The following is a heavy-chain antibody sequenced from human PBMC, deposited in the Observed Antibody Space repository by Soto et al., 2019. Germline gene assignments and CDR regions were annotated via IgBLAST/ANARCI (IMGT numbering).Heavy chain of an antibody. CDR3: AKGVGEYLDPDY. J-gene: IGHJ4*02. V-gene: IGHV3-23*01. Sequence: EVQLLESGGGLVQPGGSLRLSCAASGFTFSSYAMSWVRQAPGQGLEWVSAISGSGGSTYYADSVKGRFTISRDNSKNTLYLQMNSLRAEDTAVYYCAKGVGEYLDPDYWGQGALVTVSS. D-gene: IGHD4-17*01. CDR1: GFTFSSYA. CDR2: ISGSGGST.